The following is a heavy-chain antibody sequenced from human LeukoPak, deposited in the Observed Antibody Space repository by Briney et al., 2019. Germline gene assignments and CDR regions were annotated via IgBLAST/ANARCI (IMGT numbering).Heavy chain of an antibody. CDR2: ISAYNGNT. Sequence: VSVKVSCKASGYTFTSYGISWVRQAPGQGLEWMGWISAYNGNTNYAQKLQGRVTMTTDTSTSTAYMELRSLRSDDTAVYYCARENIVVVTANNYYYYMDVWGKGTTVTVSS. V-gene: IGHV1-18*01. CDR3: ARENIVVVTANNYYYYMDV. D-gene: IGHD2-21*02. J-gene: IGHJ6*03. CDR1: GYTFTSYG.